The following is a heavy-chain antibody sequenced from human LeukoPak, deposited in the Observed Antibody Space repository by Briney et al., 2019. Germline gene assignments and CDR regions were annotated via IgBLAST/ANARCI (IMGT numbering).Heavy chain of an antibody. V-gene: IGHV4-4*07. CDR1: GGSIGSYY. J-gene: IGHJ6*02. D-gene: IGHD2-15*01. CDR2: IYTSGST. CDR3: ARSPYCSGGSCHYYYGVDV. Sequence: SETLSLTCTVSGGSIGSYYWSWIRQPAGKGLEWIGRIYTSGSTNYNPSLKSRVTMSVDTSKNQFSLKLSSVTAADTAVYYCARSPYCSGGSCHYYYGVDVWGQGTTVTVSS.